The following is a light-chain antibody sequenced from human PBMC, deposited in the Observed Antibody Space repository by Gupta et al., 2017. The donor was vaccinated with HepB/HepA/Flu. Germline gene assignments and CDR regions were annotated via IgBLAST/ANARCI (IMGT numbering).Light chain of an antibody. J-gene: IGKJ5*01. CDR2: EAS. CDR1: HNIGRY. Sequence: EIMLTQSPATLSLSPGESATLSCRASHNIGRYLSWFQQKPGQAPRILIYEASNRATDVPSRFSGSGSGTDFTLTISSLEPEDLAVYYCQQRISCPSTFGQGTRLEIK. CDR3: QQRISCPST. V-gene: IGKV3-11*01.